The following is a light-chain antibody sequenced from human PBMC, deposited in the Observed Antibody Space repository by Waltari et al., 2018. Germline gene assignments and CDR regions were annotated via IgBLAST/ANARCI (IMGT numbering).Light chain of an antibody. V-gene: IGLV7-43*01. J-gene: IGLJ3*02. CDR1: AGAVTSGYY. CDR2: TTN. CDR3: LVYYGGAWV. Sequence: QTVVTQEPSLTVSPGGTVTLTCASSAGAVTSGYYPNRFQQKPGQAPRALIYTTNNKHSWTPARFSGSLLGDKAALTLSGVQPEDEAEYYCLVYYGGAWVFGGGTKLTVL.